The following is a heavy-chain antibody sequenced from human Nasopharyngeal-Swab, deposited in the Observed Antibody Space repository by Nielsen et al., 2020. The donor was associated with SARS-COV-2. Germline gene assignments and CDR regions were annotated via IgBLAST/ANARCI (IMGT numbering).Heavy chain of an antibody. V-gene: IGHV1-24*01. CDR1: GYTLTVLP. D-gene: IGHD3-3*01. Sequence: ASVKVSCKVSGYTLTVLPIHWVRQAPGKGLEWMGTVTPEDGEPIYAQNFQGRVTMTEDTSTYPAYLELSSLRSEDTAVYYCASEGSGVFGVVIYAFDIWGPGTLVTVSS. CDR2: VTPEDGEP. CDR3: ASEGSGVFGVVIYAFDI. J-gene: IGHJ3*02.